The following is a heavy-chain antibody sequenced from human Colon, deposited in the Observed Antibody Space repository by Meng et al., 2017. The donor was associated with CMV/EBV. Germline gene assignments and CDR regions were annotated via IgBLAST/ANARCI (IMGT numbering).Heavy chain of an antibody. CDR2: VYYSGST. D-gene: IGHD3-10*02. V-gene: IGHV4-61*01. CDR3: ARVLVFGYYFDY. Sequence: SETLSLTCTVSGGPVSTTIYYWSWIRQSPGKGLEWIGYVYYSGSTNYNPSLKSRVTISVDTSKNQFSLKLSSVTAADTAVYYCARVLVFGYYFDYWGQGTLVTVSS. J-gene: IGHJ4*02. CDR1: GGPVSTTIYY.